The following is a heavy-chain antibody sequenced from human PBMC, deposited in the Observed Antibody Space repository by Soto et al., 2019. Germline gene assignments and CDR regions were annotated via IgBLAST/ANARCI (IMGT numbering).Heavy chain of an antibody. CDR1: GYTFTSYG. J-gene: IGHJ4*02. V-gene: IGHV1-18*01. D-gene: IGHD1-26*01. Sequence: ASVKVSCKASGYTFTSYGISWVRQAPGQGLEWMGWISAYNGNTNYAQKLQGRVTMTTDTSTSTAYMELRSPRSDDTAVYYCARDLPGIVGATLDYWGQGTLVTVSS. CDR2: ISAYNGNT. CDR3: ARDLPGIVGATLDY.